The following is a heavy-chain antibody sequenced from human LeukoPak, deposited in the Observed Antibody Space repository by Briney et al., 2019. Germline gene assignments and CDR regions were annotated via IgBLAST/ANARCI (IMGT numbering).Heavy chain of an antibody. CDR2: IVVDSGNT. D-gene: IGHD6-19*01. J-gene: IGHJ4*02. V-gene: IGHV1-58*01. CDR1: GFTFTTSA. CDR3: AAGSSGWYVDY. Sequence: GASVKVSCTSSGFTFTTSAVQWVRQARGQRLEWIGWIVVDSGNTNYAQKFQERVTITRDMSTGTAYMELRRLGSEDTAMYYCAAGSSGWYVDYWGQGTLVTVSS.